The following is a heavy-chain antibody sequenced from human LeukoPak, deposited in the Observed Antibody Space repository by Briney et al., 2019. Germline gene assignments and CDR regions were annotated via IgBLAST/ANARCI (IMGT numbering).Heavy chain of an antibody. CDR2: INQDGSEK. CDR1: GFTFSSYW. V-gene: IGHV3-7*01. J-gene: IGHJ4*02. CDR3: VSETRELCFDY. D-gene: IGHD1-26*01. Sequence: PGGSLRLSCAASGFTFSSYWMSWVRQAPGKGLEWVASINQDGSEKYYVDSVKGRFTILRDTAKNSLYLQMNSLRAEDTAVYYCVSETRELCFDYWGQGTLVTVSS.